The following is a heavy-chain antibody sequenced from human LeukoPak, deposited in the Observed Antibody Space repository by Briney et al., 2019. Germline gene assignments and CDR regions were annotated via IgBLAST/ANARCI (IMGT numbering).Heavy chain of an antibody. CDR3: ARGRADYYDSSTLGY. CDR1: GFTFSSYE. V-gene: IGHV3-48*03. J-gene: IGHJ4*02. Sequence: QSGGSLRLSCAASGFTFSSYEMNWVRQAPGKGLEWVSYISSSGSTIYYADSVKGRFTISRDNAKNSLYLRMNSLRAEDTAVYYCARGRADYYDSSTLGYWGQGTLVTVSS. CDR2: ISSSGSTI. D-gene: IGHD3-22*01.